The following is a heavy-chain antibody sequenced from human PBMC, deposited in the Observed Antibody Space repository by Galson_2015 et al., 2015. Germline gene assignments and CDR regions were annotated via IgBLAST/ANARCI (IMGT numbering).Heavy chain of an antibody. CDR3: AKDTGPGMGAFDI. CDR2: ISYDGSNK. CDR1: GFTFSSYG. D-gene: IGHD1-14*01. Sequence: SLRLSCAASGFTFSSYGMHWVRQAPGKGLEWVAVISYDGSNKYYADSVKGRFTISRDNSKNTLYLQMNSLRAEDTAVYYCAKDTGPGMGAFDIWGQGTMVTVSS. V-gene: IGHV3-30*18. J-gene: IGHJ3*02.